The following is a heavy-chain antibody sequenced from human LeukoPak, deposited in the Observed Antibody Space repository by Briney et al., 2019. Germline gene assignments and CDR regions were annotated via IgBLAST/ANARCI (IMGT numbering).Heavy chain of an antibody. CDR1: GGTFSSYA. CDR3: ARGRCSSTSSPGDNWFAP. CDR2: IIPIFGTA. Sequence: EASVKVSCKASGGTFSSYAISWVRQAPGQGLEWMGGIIPIFGTANYAQKFQGRVTITADESTSTAYMELSSLRSEDTAVYSCARGRCSSTSSPGDNWFAPWGQGTLVTVSS. J-gene: IGHJ5*02. V-gene: IGHV1-69*01. D-gene: IGHD2-2*01.